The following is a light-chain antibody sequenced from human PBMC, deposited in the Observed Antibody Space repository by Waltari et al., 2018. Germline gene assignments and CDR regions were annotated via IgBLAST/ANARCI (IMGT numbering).Light chain of an antibody. CDR3: CSFAGTFWM. CDR2: NVS. J-gene: IGLJ3*02. V-gene: IGLV2-11*01. Sequence: QSALTQPRSMSGSPGQSVTISCTGTITDIGGYNYVSWYQHHPGKAPKLIIYNVSERPSGVPNRFSGSKSGTTASLTISGLQGDDEADYYCCSFAGTFWMFGGGTKLTV. CDR1: ITDIGGYNY.